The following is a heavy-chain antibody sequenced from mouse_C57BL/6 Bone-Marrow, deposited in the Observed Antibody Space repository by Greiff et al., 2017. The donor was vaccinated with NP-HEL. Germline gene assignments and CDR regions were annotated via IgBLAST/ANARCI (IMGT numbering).Heavy chain of an antibody. CDR1: GYTFTDYE. J-gene: IGHJ2*01. CDR2: IDPETGGT. Sequence: QVQLQQSGAELVRPGASVTLSCKASGYTFTDYEMHWVKQTPVHGLEWIGAIDPETGGTAYNQKFKGKAILTADKSSSTAFMELRSLTSEDSTVYYCTRSGLDYWGQGTTLTVSS. CDR3: TRSGLDY. V-gene: IGHV1-15*01.